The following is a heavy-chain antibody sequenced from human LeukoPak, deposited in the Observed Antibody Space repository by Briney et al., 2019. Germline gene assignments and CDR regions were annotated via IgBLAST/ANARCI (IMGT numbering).Heavy chain of an antibody. J-gene: IGHJ4*02. V-gene: IGHV3-48*01. Sequence: GGSLRLSCAASGFTFSSYSMIWVRQAPGKGLEWVSYISSRSSTIYYADSVKGRFTISRDDAKNSLYLQMNSLRAEDTAVYYCARSIGYCSSTSCYYFDYWGQGTLVTVSS. D-gene: IGHD2-2*01. CDR3: ARSIGYCSSTSCYYFDY. CDR2: ISSRSSTI. CDR1: GFTFSSYS.